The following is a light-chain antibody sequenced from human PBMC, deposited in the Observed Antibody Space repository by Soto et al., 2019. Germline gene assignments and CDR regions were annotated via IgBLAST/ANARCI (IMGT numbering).Light chain of an antibody. J-gene: IGKJ1*01. V-gene: IGKV1-5*01. CDR2: DAS. CDR1: ESISSW. Sequence: DIQMTQSPSTLSASVVDTVTITCLASESISSWLAWYQEKPGKAPNLLIYDASSLESGVPSRFSGSGSGTEFTLTISSLQPDDFATYYCQDYSPYSWTFGQGTKVDIK. CDR3: QDYSPYSWT.